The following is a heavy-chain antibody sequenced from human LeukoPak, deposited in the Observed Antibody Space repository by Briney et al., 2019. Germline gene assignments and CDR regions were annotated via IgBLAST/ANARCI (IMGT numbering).Heavy chain of an antibody. D-gene: IGHD1-26*01. CDR1: GFPFSDYY. V-gene: IGHV3-11*01. CDR3: ARGAGAFDL. Sequence: GGSLRVSCAASGFPFSDYYMSWMRQAPGGGLEWVSFRSGSGTNLFYADSVKGRFTISRDNGKNSLYLQMNSMRAEDTAVYYCARGAGAFDLWGQGTMVTVSS. J-gene: IGHJ3*01. CDR2: RSGSGTNL.